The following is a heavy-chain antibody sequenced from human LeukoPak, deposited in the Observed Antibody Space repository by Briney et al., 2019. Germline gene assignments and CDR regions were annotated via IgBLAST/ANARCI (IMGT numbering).Heavy chain of an antibody. CDR2: VVYDGTNE. CDR3: AKDDYGMDV. Sequence: PGGSLRLSCEASGFTFRDYAMHWVRQAPDKGLEWVAVVVYDGTNEYYAESVKGRFIVSRDNVKNTLFLQMDSLRVGDTAVYYCAKDDYGMDVWGQGTTVTVSS. J-gene: IGHJ6*02. V-gene: IGHV3-30-3*01. CDR1: GFTFRDYA.